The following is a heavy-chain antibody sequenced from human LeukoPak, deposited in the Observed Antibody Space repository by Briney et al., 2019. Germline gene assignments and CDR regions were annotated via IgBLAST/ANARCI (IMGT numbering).Heavy chain of an antibody. Sequence: GGSLRLSCAASGFTFSSYGMHWVRQAPGKGLGWVAVIWYDGSNKYYADSVKGRFTISRDNSKNTLYLQMNSLRAEDTAVYYCARDGPLYGDYLDYWGQGTLVTVSS. J-gene: IGHJ4*02. CDR3: ARDGPLYGDYLDY. V-gene: IGHV3-33*01. D-gene: IGHD4-17*01. CDR2: IWYDGSNK. CDR1: GFTFSSYG.